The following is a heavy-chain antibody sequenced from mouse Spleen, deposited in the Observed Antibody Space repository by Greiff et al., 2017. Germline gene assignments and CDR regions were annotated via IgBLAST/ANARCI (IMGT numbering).Heavy chain of an antibody. V-gene: IGHV1-69*01. CDR2: IDPSDSYT. CDR3: ARGDPLAFDV. Sequence: QVQLQQPGAELVMPGASVKLSCKASGYTFTSYWMHWVKQRPGQGLEWIGEIDPSDSYTNYNQKFKGKATLTVDKSSSTAYMQLSSLTSEDSAVYYCARGDPLAFDVWGAGTTVTVSS. D-gene: IGHD3-3*01. J-gene: IGHJ1*01. CDR1: GYTFTSYW.